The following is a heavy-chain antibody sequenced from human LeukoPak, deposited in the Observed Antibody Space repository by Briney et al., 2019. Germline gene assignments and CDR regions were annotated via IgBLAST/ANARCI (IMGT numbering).Heavy chain of an antibody. D-gene: IGHD1-1*01. V-gene: IGHV3-23*01. CDR2: INGSGGST. J-gene: IGHJ4*02. Sequence: QSSETLSLTCTVSGGSISSSSYYWGWVRQAPGKGLEWVSAINGSGGSTYYADSVKGRFTISRDNSKNTLYLQMNSLRAEDTAVYYCAKDLSPGTYDYWGQGTLVTVSS. CDR1: GGSISSSSYY. CDR3: AKDLSPGTYDY.